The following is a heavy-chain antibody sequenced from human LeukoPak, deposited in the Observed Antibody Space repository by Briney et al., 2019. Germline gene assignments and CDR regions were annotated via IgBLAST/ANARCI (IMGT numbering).Heavy chain of an antibody. CDR1: GHSITSAYTISGGYY. CDR3: ARTSRSGRAGGPFDI. J-gene: IGHJ3*02. D-gene: IGHD1-26*01. Sequence: SETLSLTCDVPGHSITSAYTISGGYYWGCLRQPPGKGLEWIGSIYHDGSTYYNPSLKSRVTISVDTSDNLFSLNLSSVTAADTAVYFCARTSRSGRAGGPFDIWGLGTMVTVSS. V-gene: IGHV4-38-2*01. CDR2: IYHDGST.